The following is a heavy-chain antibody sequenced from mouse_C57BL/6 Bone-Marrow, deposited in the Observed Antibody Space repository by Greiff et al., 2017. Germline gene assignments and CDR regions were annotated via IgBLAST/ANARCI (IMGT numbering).Heavy chain of an antibody. CDR2: IDPSDSYT. CDR1: GYTFTSYW. V-gene: IGHV1-69*01. D-gene: IGHD2-5*01. CDR3: AAYYSNYVAY. Sequence: QVQLQQPGAELVMPGASVKLSCKASGYTFTSYWMHWVKQRPGQGLEWIGEIDPSDSYTNYNQKFKGKSTLTVDKSSSTAYMQLSSLTSEDSAVYYCAAYYSNYVAYWGQGTTLTVSS. J-gene: IGHJ2*01.